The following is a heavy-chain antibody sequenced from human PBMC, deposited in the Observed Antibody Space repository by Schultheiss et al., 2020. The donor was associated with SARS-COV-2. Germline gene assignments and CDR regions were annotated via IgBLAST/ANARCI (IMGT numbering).Heavy chain of an antibody. D-gene: IGHD3-22*01. CDR2: IIPIFGTA. V-gene: IGHV1-69*13. Sequence: SVKVSCKASGGTFSSYAISWVRQAPGQGLEWMGGIIPIFGTANYAQKFQGRVTITADESTSTAYMELSSLRSEDTAVYYCARDLAGYYDSSGYPVDWSQGTLVTVSS. CDR3: ARDLAGYYDSSGYPVD. CDR1: GGTFSSYA. J-gene: IGHJ4*02.